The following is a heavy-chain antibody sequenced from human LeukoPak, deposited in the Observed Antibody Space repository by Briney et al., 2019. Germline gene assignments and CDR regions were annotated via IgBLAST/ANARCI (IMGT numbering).Heavy chain of an antibody. CDR3: ARHGRYYGSGSPDDAFDI. V-gene: IGHV4-59*08. Sequence: PSETLSLTCTVSGGSISSYYWSWIRQPPGKGLEWIGYIYYSGSTNYNPSLKSRVTISVDTSKNQFYLKLSSVTAADTAVYYCARHGRYYGSGSPDDAFDIWGQGTMVTVSS. CDR2: IYYSGST. CDR1: GGSISSYY. D-gene: IGHD3-10*01. J-gene: IGHJ3*02.